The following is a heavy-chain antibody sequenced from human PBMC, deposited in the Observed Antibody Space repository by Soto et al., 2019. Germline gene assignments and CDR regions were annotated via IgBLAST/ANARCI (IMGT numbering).Heavy chain of an antibody. J-gene: IGHJ6*02. Sequence: PSETLSLTCTVSGGSISSSSYYWGWIRQPPGKGLEWIGSLYYSGCTCYNPSLKSRVTISVDTSKNQFSLKLSSVTAADTAVYYCARRAVAGTRAGYYYYGMDVVGQGTTVTVSS. CDR3: ARRAVAGTRAGYYYYGMDV. CDR2: LYYSGCT. D-gene: IGHD6-19*01. CDR1: GGSISSSSYY. V-gene: IGHV4-39*01.